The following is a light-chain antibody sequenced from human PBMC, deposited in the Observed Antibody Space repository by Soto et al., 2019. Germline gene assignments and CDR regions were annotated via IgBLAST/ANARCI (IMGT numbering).Light chain of an antibody. CDR3: QQFRNWTWT. Sequence: IVLTHSPSTLSLSPGERFTLSCRVSQSIRINLAWYQHKPGKAPRRVIHGASTRATGIPARISGSGYGTEFTITISSLKHEDFEVYYCQQFRNWTWTFGQGTKVDIK. J-gene: IGKJ1*01. CDR2: GAS. V-gene: IGKV3D-15*01. CDR1: QSIRIN.